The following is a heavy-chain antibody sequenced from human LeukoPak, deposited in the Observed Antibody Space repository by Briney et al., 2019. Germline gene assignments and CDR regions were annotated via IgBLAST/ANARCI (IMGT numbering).Heavy chain of an antibody. CDR3: AELGITMIGGV. J-gene: IGHJ6*04. V-gene: IGHV3-69-1*02. CDR1: GGSISTSNYY. Sequence: PSETLSLTCTVSGGSISTSNYYWGWVRQAPGKGLEWVSSSGSTIYYADSVKGRFTISRDNAKNSLYLQMNSLRAEDTAVYYCAELGITMIGGVWGKGTTVTISS. D-gene: IGHD3-10*02. CDR2: SSGSTI.